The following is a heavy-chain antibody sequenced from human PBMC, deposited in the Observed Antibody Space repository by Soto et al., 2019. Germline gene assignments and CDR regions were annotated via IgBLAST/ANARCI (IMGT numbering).Heavy chain of an antibody. J-gene: IGHJ4*02. Sequence: EVQLVESGGGLVQPGRSLRLSCAASRFTFDDYAMHWVRQVPGKGLEWVSGISWNRGTIAYADSVKGRFTISRDNAKNSLYLQMDSLRADDTAVYSCAKDSESSGPVYGDHIDYWGQGTPVTVSS. CDR1: RFTFDDYA. V-gene: IGHV3-9*01. D-gene: IGHD4-17*01. CDR2: ISWNRGTI. CDR3: AKDSESSGPVYGDHIDY.